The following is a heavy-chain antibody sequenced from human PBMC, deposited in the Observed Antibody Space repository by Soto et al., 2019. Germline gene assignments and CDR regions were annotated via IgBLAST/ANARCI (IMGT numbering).Heavy chain of an antibody. J-gene: IGHJ6*02. V-gene: IGHV3-23*01. CDR3: AKGQSGSYYYYGMDV. Sequence: GGSLRLSCAASGFTFSSYAMSWVRQAPGKGLEWVSAISGSGGSTYYADSVKGRFTISRDNSKNTLYLQMNSLRAEDTAVYYCAKGQSGSYYYYGMDVWGQGTTVTVSS. CDR1: GFTFSSYA. CDR2: ISGSGGST. D-gene: IGHD1-26*01.